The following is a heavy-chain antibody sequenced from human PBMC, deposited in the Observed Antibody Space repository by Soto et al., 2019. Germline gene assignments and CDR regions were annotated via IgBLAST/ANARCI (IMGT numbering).Heavy chain of an antibody. CDR3: AGEVGGTGLHF. Sequence: QVQLVQSGAEVKKPGSSVKVSCRTSGGNFKNYGFSWVRQAPGQGLEWMGGLIPMFGVANYGQIFQGRLTTTAAESTSTACMEFSSLKPEDTAVYYCAGEVGGTGLHFWGQGTLVTVSS. V-gene: IGHV1-69*12. CDR1: GGNFKNYG. CDR2: LIPMFGVA. J-gene: IGHJ4*02. D-gene: IGHD3-9*01.